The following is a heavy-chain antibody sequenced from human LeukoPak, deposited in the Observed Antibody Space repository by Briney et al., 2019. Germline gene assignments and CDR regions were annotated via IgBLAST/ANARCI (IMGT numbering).Heavy chain of an antibody. D-gene: IGHD3-10*01. J-gene: IGHJ6*03. CDR3: ARDTGVRGAHYYYYYMDV. CDR1: GYTFTGYY. CDR2: INPNSGGT. V-gene: IGHV1-2*02. Sequence: ASVKVSCKASGYTFTGYYMHWVRQAPGQGLEWMGWINPNSGGTNYAQKFQGRVTMTRDTSISTAYMELSRLRSDDTAVYYCARDTGVRGAHYYYYYMDVWGKGTTVTVSS.